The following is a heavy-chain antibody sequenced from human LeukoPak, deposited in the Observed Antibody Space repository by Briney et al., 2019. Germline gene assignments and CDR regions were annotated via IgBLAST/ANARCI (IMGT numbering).Heavy chain of an antibody. CDR2: ISYDGTNK. CDR1: GFTFSSYW. D-gene: IGHD4/OR15-4a*01. V-gene: IGHV3-30-3*01. J-gene: IGHJ4*02. CDR3: ARDNPTYGGADY. Sequence: GGSLRLSCAASGFTFSSYWMNWARQAPGKGLECVAVISYDGTNKYYADSVKGRFTISRDNSKNTLYLQMNSLRAEDTAVYYCARDNPTYGGADYWGQGTLVTVSS.